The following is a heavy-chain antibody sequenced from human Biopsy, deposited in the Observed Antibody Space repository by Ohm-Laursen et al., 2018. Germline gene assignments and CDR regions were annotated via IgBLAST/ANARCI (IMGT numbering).Heavy chain of an antibody. V-gene: IGHV3-11*01. D-gene: IGHD2-15*01. CDR1: GFPVSDYY. Sequence: SLRLSCAASGFPVSDYYMSWIRQAPGRGLEWASDINSSGSTKYHAESVKGRFTISRDNAMNSVYLQMNSLRGEDTAVYYCARAVGIAAAPIDYWGQGTLVTVSS. CDR2: INSSGSTK. J-gene: IGHJ4*02. CDR3: ARAVGIAAAPIDY.